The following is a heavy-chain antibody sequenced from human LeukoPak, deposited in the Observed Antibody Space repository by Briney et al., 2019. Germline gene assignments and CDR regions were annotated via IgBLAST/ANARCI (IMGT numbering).Heavy chain of an antibody. CDR3: ARGGDFSNGYYKSNYYGMDV. CDR2: IYHSGST. CDR1: GGSISSGGYS. V-gene: IGHV4-30-2*01. Sequence: SETLSLTCAVSGGSISSGGYSWSWIRQPPGKGLEWIGYIYHSGSTYYTPSLQSRVTILVDRSKDQFSLKLSSVTAADTAVYYCARGGDFSNGYYKSNYYGMDVWSLGTTVTVSS. D-gene: IGHD3-3*01. J-gene: IGHJ6*02.